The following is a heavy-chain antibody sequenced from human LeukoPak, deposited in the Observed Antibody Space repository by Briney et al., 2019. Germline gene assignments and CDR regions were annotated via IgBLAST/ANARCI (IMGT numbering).Heavy chain of an antibody. V-gene: IGHV4-30-4*01. J-gene: IGHJ6*02. CDR3: ASDVVVTTPSDYGMDV. Sequence: SETLSLTCTVSGGSISSGDYYWSWIRHPPGTGLEWIGYIYYSGSTYYNPSLKSRVTISVDTSKNQFSLKLSSVTAADTAVYYCASDVVVTTPSDYGMDVWGQGTTVTVSS. CDR2: IYYSGST. CDR1: GGSISSGDYY. D-gene: IGHD4-23*01.